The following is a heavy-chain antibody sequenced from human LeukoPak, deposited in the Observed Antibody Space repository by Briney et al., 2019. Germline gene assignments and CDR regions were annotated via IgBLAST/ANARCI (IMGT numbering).Heavy chain of an antibody. CDR2: INPNRGST. V-gene: IGHV1-46*01. D-gene: IGHD6-6*01. CDR1: GYTFTSYY. CDR3: ARAFRSIAALGY. J-gene: IGHJ4*02. Sequence: ASVKVSCKASGYTFTSYYMYWVRQAPGQGLEWMGIINPNRGSTSYAQKFQGRVTMTRDMSTSTVYMELSSLRSEDTAVYYCARAFRSIAALGYWGQGTLVTVSS.